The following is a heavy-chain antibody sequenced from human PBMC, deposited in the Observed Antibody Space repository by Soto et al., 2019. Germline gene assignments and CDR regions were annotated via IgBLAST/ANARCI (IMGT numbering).Heavy chain of an antibody. J-gene: IGHJ6*03. Sequence: SETLSLTCTVSGGSISSYYWSWIRQPPGKGLEWIGYIYYSGSTNYNSSLKSRVTISVDTSKNQFSLKLSSVTAADTAVYYCARGNDCSGGSCYSGYYYMDVWGKGTTVTVSS. CDR1: GGSISSYY. CDR2: IYYSGST. CDR3: ARGNDCSGGSCYSGYYYMDV. D-gene: IGHD2-15*01. V-gene: IGHV4-59*01.